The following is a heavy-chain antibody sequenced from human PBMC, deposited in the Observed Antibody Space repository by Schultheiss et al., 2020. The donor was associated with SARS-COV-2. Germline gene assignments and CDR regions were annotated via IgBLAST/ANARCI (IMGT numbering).Heavy chain of an antibody. Sequence: GESLKISCAASGFTFSSYGMHWVRQAPGKGLEWVAVIWYDGSNKYYADSVKGRFTISRDNSKNTLYLQMNSLRAEDTAVYYCAKRAGQDIVVVPGHYFDYWGQGTLVTVSS. CDR3: AKRAGQDIVVVPGHYFDY. J-gene: IGHJ4*02. D-gene: IGHD2-2*01. CDR2: IWYDGSNK. V-gene: IGHV3-33*06. CDR1: GFTFSSYG.